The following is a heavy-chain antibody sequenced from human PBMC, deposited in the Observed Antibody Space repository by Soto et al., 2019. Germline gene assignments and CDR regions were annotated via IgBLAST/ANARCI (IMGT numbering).Heavy chain of an antibody. Sequence: SGPTLVNPTDTLTLTCSVSGFSLTLGRMAVTWIRQPPGKALEWLAHILSTGETSYATSLKTRVTISKDISKSQVLLTMTNVDPVDTATYFCARIDYTGSPLIDYWGQGTLVTVS. D-gene: IGHD1-26*01. V-gene: IGHV2-26*01. CDR3: ARIDYTGSPLIDY. CDR2: ILSTGET. J-gene: IGHJ4*02. CDR1: GFSLTLGRMA.